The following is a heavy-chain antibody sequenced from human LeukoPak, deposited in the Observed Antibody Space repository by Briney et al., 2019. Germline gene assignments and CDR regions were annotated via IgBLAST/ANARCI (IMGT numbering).Heavy chain of an antibody. CDR1: GFTFSSYW. Sequence: GGSLRLSCAASGFTFSSYWMSWVRQAPGKGLEWVANIKQDGSEKYYVDSVKGRFTISRDNAKNSLYLQMNSLRAEDTAVYYCARDRGIVATSYYYYYMDVWGKGTTVTVSS. J-gene: IGHJ6*03. CDR3: ARDRGIVATSYYYYYMDV. CDR2: IKQDGSEK. D-gene: IGHD5-12*01. V-gene: IGHV3-7*01.